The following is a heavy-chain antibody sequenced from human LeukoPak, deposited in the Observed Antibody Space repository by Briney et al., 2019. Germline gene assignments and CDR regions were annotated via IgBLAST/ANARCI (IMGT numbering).Heavy chain of an antibody. CDR3: AKSRYYYYDRGEYYFDY. CDR1: GFTFSSYG. V-gene: IGHV3-23*01. D-gene: IGHD3-22*01. CDR2: ISGSGAVT. J-gene: IGHJ4*02. Sequence: GGSLRLSCAASGFTFSSYGVSWVRQAPGKGLEWVSSISGSGAVTNYADSVKGRFTISRANSKNTLYLQMNSLRVEDTAVFYCAKSRYYYYDRGEYYFDYWGQGVLVTVSS.